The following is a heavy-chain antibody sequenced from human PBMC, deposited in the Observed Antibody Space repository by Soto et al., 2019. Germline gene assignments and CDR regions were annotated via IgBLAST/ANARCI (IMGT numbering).Heavy chain of an antibody. D-gene: IGHD2-2*01. J-gene: IGHJ6*02. Sequence: VGSLRLSCAASGFTFSSYAMSWVRQAPGKGLEWVSAISGSGGSTYYADSVKGRFTISRDNSKNTLYLQMNSLRAEDTAVYYCAKVEDIVVVPASFGMDVWGQGTTVTVSS. CDR2: ISGSGGST. CDR1: GFTFSSYA. CDR3: AKVEDIVVVPASFGMDV. V-gene: IGHV3-23*01.